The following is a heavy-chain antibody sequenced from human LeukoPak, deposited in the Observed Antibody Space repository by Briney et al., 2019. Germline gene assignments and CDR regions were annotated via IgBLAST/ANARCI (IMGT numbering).Heavy chain of an antibody. CDR2: INHSGST. CDR3: ARRSPSSDIVVVPAAIRSTHWFDP. CDR1: GGSFSGYY. D-gene: IGHD2-2*02. V-gene: IGHV4-34*01. Sequence: SETLSLTCAVYGGSFSGYYWSWIRQPPGKGLEWIGEINHSGSTNYNPSLKSRVTISVDTSKNQFSLKLSSVTAADTAVYYCARRSPSSDIVVVPAAIRSTHWFDPWGQGTLVTVSS. J-gene: IGHJ5*02.